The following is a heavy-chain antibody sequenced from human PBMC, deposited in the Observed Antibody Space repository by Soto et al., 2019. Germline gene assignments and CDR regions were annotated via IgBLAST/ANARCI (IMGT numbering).Heavy chain of an antibody. CDR3: ARDQVATFPYYYYGMDV. Sequence: PGGSLILSCAASGFTFSSYCMHWVRQAPGKGLEWVAVIWYDGSNKYYTDSVKGRSTISRDNAKNSLYLQMNSLRAEDTAVYYCARDQVATFPYYYYGMDVWGQGTTVTVSS. D-gene: IGHD5-12*01. V-gene: IGHV3-33*01. CDR2: IWYDGSNK. J-gene: IGHJ6*02. CDR1: GFTFSSYC.